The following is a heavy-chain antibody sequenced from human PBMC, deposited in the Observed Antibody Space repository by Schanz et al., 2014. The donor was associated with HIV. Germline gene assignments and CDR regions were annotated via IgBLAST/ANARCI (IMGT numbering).Heavy chain of an antibody. J-gene: IGHJ4*02. D-gene: IGHD3-10*02. CDR1: GFA. CDR2: ISWNSGSI. V-gene: IGHV3-9*01. Sequence: EVQLLESGGGVVQPGGSLRLSCVGSGFAMSWVRQAPGKGLEWVSGISWNSGSIGYADTVKGRFTISRDNAKNSLYLQMNSLRVEDTALYYCAKVYYDRGGHFDYWGQGTLVTVSS. CDR3: AKVYYDRGGHFDY.